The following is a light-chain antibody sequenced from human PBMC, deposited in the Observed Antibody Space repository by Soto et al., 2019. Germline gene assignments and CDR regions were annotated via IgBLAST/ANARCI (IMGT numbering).Light chain of an antibody. CDR1: QSFLYSSNNKNY. V-gene: IGKV4-1*01. Sequence: DIVMTQSPDSLAVSLGERATINCKSSQSFLYSSNNKNYLAWYQQKPGQAPRLLIYGASSRATGIPDRFSGSGSGTDFTLTISRLEPEDFAVYYCQQYGSSPITFGQGTRLEIK. CDR3: QQYGSSPIT. CDR2: GAS. J-gene: IGKJ5*01.